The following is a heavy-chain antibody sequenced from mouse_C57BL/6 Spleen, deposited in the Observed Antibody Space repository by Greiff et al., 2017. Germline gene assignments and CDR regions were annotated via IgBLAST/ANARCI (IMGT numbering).Heavy chain of an antibody. D-gene: IGHD2-3*01. Sequence: EVKLVESGEGLVKPGGSLKLSCAASGFTFSSYAMSWVRQTPEKRLEWVAYISSGGDYIYYADTVKGRFTISRDNARNTLYLQMSSLKSEDTAMYYCTRDQDGFYAMDYWGQGTSVTVSS. CDR2: ISSGGDYI. CDR1: GFTFSSYA. J-gene: IGHJ4*01. V-gene: IGHV5-9-1*02. CDR3: TRDQDGFYAMDY.